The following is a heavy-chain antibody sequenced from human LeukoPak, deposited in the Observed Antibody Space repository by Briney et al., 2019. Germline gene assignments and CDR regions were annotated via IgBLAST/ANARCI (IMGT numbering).Heavy chain of an antibody. CDR3: ARDRRGYCSSTSCYAMDYYYMDV. CDR1: GGSISSYY. V-gene: IGHV4-59*01. J-gene: IGHJ6*03. Sequence: SETLSLTCTVSGGSISSYYWSWIRQPPGKGLEWIGYIYYSGSTNYNPSLKSRVTISVDTSKNQFSLKLSSVTAADTAVYYCARDRRGYCSSTSCYAMDYYYMDVWGKGTTVTVSS. CDR2: IYYSGST. D-gene: IGHD2-2*01.